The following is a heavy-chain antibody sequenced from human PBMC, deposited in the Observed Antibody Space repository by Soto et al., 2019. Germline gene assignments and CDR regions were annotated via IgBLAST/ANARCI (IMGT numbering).Heavy chain of an antibody. Sequence: SVKVSCKASGGPFSSYAISWVRQAPGQGLEWMGGIIPIFGTANYAQKFQGRVTITADKSTSTAYMELSSLISEYTAVYYCARDSMGTYYDVWRGYYRFVDVWGQGTTVTVSS. CDR1: GGPFSSYA. CDR2: IIPIFGTA. D-gene: IGHD3-3*01. CDR3: ARDSMGTYYDVWRGYYRFVDV. J-gene: IGHJ6*02. V-gene: IGHV1-69*06.